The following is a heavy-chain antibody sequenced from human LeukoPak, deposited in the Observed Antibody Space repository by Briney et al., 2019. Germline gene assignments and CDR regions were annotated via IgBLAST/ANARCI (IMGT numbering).Heavy chain of an antibody. CDR1: GFTFSSYS. V-gene: IGHV3-21*01. Sequence: GGSLRLSCAASGFTFSSYSMNWVRQAPGKGLEWVSSISSSSSYIYYADSVKGRFTISRDNAKNSLYLQMSSLRAEDTAVYYCARGVRWELPYYFDYWGQGTLVTVSS. CDR3: ARGVRWELPYYFDY. D-gene: IGHD1-26*01. CDR2: ISSSSSYI. J-gene: IGHJ4*02.